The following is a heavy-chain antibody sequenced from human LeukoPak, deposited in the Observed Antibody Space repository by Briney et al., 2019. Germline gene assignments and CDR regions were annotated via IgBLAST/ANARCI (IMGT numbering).Heavy chain of an antibody. CDR2: ISSDGRNE. V-gene: IGHV3-30*04. Sequence: GRSLRLSCVASRFTFSSYAIHWVRQAPGKGLEWVTVISSDGRNEYYADSVKGRFTISRDNSKNTLYLQMNSLRAEDTAVYYCARGGSNWYFDYWGQGTLVTVSS. D-gene: IGHD4-11*01. CDR1: RFTFSSYA. J-gene: IGHJ4*02. CDR3: ARGGSNWYFDY.